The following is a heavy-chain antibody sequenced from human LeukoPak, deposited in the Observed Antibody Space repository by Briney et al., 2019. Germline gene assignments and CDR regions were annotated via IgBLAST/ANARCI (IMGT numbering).Heavy chain of an antibody. CDR2: ISADSATT. D-gene: IGHD3-10*01. V-gene: IGHV3-23*01. CDR3: AKDPTTMVRGVYYFDY. CDR1: GFNFGSYS. J-gene: IGHJ4*02. Sequence: GGSLRLSCAASGFNFGSYSMTWVRQAPGKGLEWGSVISADSATTFYADSVKGRFTISRDNAKNSLYLQMNSLRAEDTAVYYCAKDPTTMVRGVYYFDYWGQGTLVTVSS.